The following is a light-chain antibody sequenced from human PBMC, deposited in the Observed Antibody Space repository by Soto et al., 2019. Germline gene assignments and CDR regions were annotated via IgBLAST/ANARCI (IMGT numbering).Light chain of an antibody. CDR3: QQYGSSPPLT. J-gene: IGKJ4*01. Sequence: IRMTQAPSSLSASVGDRVTITCRASLTIGDSLSWFQQKVGKPPTLLIYGASALQSGVPARFSGSGSGTDFTLTISRLEPEDFAVYYCQQYGSSPPLTFGGGTKVDIK. CDR2: GAS. V-gene: IGKV1-16*01. CDR1: LTIGDS.